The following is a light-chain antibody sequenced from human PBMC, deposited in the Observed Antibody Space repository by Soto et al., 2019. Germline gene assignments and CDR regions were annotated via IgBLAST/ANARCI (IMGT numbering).Light chain of an antibody. CDR1: QTITTY. J-gene: IGKJ4*01. CDR3: QQYHTWPIT. CDR2: DAS. Sequence: DIQMTQSASSLSASVGDRVTITCRASQTITTYLCWYQQKAGKAPNLLIYDASSLESGVPSRFSGSGSGTEFTLTISSLQSEDCAIYYCQQYHTWPITFGGGTKVDIK. V-gene: IGKV1-5*01.